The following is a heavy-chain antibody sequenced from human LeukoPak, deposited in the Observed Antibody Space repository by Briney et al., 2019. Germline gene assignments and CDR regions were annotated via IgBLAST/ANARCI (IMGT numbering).Heavy chain of an antibody. CDR1: GFTFSSYA. CDR3: AKFPSGYSGSWSDY. J-gene: IGHJ4*02. V-gene: IGHV3-23*01. CDR2: ISGSGGST. Sequence: PGGSLRLSCAASGFTFSSYAMSWVRRAPGKGLEWVSGISGSGGSTYYADSVKGRFTISRDNSKNTLYLQMNSLRAEDTAVYYCAKFPSGYSGSWSDYWGQGTLVTVSS. D-gene: IGHD6-13*01.